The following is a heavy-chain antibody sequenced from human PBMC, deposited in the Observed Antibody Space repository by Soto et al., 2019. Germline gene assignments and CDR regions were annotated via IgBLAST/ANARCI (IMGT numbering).Heavy chain of an antibody. CDR2: IYPGDSDT. V-gene: IGHV5-51*01. CDR1: GYSFTSYW. CDR3: ARHPRDVAAAGTGYYYGMDV. Sequence: GESLKISCKGSGYSFTSYWIGWVRQMPGKGLEWMGIIYPGDSDTRYSPSFQGQVTISADKSISTAYLQWSSLKASDTAMYYCARHPRDVAAAGTGYYYGMDVWGQGTTFTVSS. J-gene: IGHJ6*02. D-gene: IGHD6-13*01.